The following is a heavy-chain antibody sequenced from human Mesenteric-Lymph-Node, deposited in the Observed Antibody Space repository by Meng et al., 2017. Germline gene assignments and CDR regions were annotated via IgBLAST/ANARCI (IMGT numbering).Heavy chain of an antibody. J-gene: IGHJ4*02. CDR3: ARPYTGTWNNLPSDF. CDR1: GFTFSSYA. V-gene: IGHV3-23*01. D-gene: IGHD1/OR15-1a*01. CDR2: ISGSGGST. Sequence: GGSLRLSCAASGFTFSSYAMSWVRQAPGKGLEWVSAISGSGGSTYYADSVKGRFTISRDNSRNTLFLQMNSLRPEDTAMYYCARPYTGTWNNLPSDFWGQGTLVTVSS.